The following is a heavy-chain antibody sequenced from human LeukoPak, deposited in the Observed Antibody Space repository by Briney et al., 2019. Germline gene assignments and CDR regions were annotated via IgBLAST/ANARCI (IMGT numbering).Heavy chain of an antibody. CDR2: IYSGGST. CDR3: ARSPGSSRTYYYYGMDV. CDR1: GFIFRKYG. Sequence: GGSLRLSCAASGFIFRKYGMTWVRQAPGKGLEWVSVIYSGGSTYYADSVKGRFTISRHNSKNTLYLQMNSLRAEDTAVYYCARSPGSSRTYYYYGMDVWGQGTTVTVSS. D-gene: IGHD2-2*01. J-gene: IGHJ6*02. V-gene: IGHV3-53*04.